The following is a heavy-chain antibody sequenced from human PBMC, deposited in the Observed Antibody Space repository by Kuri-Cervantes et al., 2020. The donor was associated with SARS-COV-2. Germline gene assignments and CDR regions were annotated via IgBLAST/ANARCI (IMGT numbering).Heavy chain of an antibody. CDR2: ISSSSSYI. D-gene: IGHD4-11*01. CDR3: ARLPTVTTPHYYYYYMDV. J-gene: IGHJ6*03. CDR1: GFTFSNYG. Sequence: GGSLRLSCAASGFTFSNYGMNWVRQALGKGLEWVSSISSSSSYIYYADSVKGRFAISRDNAKNSLYLQMNSLRAEDTAVYYCARLPTVTTPHYYYYYMDVWGKGTTVTVSS. V-gene: IGHV3-21*01.